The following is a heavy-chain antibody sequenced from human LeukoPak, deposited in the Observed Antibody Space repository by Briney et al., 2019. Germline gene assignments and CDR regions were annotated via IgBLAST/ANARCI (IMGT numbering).Heavy chain of an antibody. CDR3: VRQLSHYSYYYYMDV. Sequence: PSETLSLTCAVSSYSNSSGYYWGWIRQPPGKGLEWIGAIYHSGSTYYNPSLESRVTISVDTSKNQFSLKLSSVTAADTAVYYCVRQLSHYSYYYYMDVWGKGTTVTVSS. J-gene: IGHJ6*03. CDR1: SYSNSSGYY. CDR2: IYHSGST. D-gene: IGHD1-1*01. V-gene: IGHV4-38-2*01.